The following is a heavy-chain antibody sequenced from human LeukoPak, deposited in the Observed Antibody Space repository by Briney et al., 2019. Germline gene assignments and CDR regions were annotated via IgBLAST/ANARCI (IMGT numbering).Heavy chain of an antibody. V-gene: IGHV1-8*01. J-gene: IGHJ4*02. CDR2: MNPNSGNT. D-gene: IGHD3-3*01. CDR3: ARGFRRIFGVVIGYYFDY. CDR1: GYTFTNYD. Sequence: ASVKVSCKASGYTFTNYDINWVRQATGQGLEWMGWMNPNSGNTGYAQNFQGRVTITRNTSISTAYMELSSLRSEDTAVYYCARGFRRIFGVVIGYYFDYWGQGTLVTVSS.